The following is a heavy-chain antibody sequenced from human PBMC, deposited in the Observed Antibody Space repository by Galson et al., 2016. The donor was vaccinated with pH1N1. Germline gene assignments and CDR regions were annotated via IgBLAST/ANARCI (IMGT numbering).Heavy chain of an antibody. CDR3: VKYDSSGYYYGRLAN. V-gene: IGHV3-23*01. J-gene: IGHJ4*02. CDR1: GFTFSVFA. D-gene: IGHD3-22*01. CDR2: ISASGAST. Sequence: SLRLSCAASGFTFSVFAMCWVRQAPGKGLEWVSGISASGASTHFADSVKGRFTISRDNSKNALYLEMNSLTGEDTAFYYCVKYDSSGYYYGRLANWGQETLVTVSS.